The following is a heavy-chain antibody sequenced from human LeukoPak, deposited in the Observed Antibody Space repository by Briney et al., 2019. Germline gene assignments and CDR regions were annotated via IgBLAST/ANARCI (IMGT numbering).Heavy chain of an antibody. CDR3: SRRDEAQSLEPFYY. J-gene: IGHJ4*02. D-gene: IGHD1-1*01. CDR2: IYNSGTT. CDR1: SFSITSGHY. V-gene: IGHV4-38-2*02. Sequence: SETLSLTCTVSSFSITSGHYWAWIRQPPGKGLEWIAIIYNSGTTQYNPSLKSRVTMSVDSSKNQFSLRLTVMTAADVGIYFCSRRDEAQSLEPFYYWGQGSLVTVSS.